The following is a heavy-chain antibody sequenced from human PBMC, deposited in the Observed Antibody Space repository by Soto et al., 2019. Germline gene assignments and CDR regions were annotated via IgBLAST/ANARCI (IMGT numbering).Heavy chain of an antibody. V-gene: IGHV4-30-4*01. CDR2: IYYSGST. D-gene: IGHD4-17*01. CDR3: ATQTVTTSQVTY. Sequence: TSETLSLTCTVSGGSISSEDYYWSWIRQPPGKGLEWIGYIYYSGSTYYNPSLKSRVTISLDTSKNQFSLKLSSVTAADTAVYYCATQTVTTSQVTYWGQGTLVTVSS. J-gene: IGHJ4*02. CDR1: GGSISSEDYY.